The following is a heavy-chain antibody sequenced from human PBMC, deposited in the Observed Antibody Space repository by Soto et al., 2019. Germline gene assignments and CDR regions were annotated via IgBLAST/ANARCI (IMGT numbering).Heavy chain of an antibody. Sequence: VKVSCKASGYTFTGYYMHWVRQAPGQGLEWMGWINPNSGGTNYAQKFQGRVTMTRDTSISTAYMELSRLRSDDTAVYYCARDEADYSYYYYYYGMDVWGQGATVTVSS. J-gene: IGHJ6*02. CDR3: ARDEADYSYYYYYYGMDV. CDR1: GYTFTGYY. D-gene: IGHD2-15*01. V-gene: IGHV1-2*02. CDR2: INPNSGGT.